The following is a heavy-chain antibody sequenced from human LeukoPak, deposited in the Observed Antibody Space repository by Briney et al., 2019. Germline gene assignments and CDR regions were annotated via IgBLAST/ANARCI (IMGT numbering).Heavy chain of an antibody. Sequence: GGSLRLSCAASGFTFSSYWMHWVRQAPGKGLVWVSRINSDGSSTSYADSVKGRFTISRDNAKNTLYLQMNSLRAEDTAVYYCATGYYYDSSGYYYVPDYYYYGMDVWGQGTTVTVSS. CDR2: INSDGSST. V-gene: IGHV3-74*01. J-gene: IGHJ6*02. D-gene: IGHD3-22*01. CDR3: ATGYYYDSSGYYYVPDYYYYGMDV. CDR1: GFTFSSYW.